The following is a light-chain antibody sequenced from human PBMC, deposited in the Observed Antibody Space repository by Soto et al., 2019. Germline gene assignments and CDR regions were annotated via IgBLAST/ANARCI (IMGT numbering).Light chain of an antibody. Sequence: QSVLTQPRSVSGSPGQSVTISCTGTSSDVGGYNYVSWYQYHPGKAPKLMIYDVSKRPSGVPDRFSGSKSGNAASLTISGLQADDEADYYCCSYAGTHTYVFGTATQLTVL. CDR3: CSYAGTHTYV. V-gene: IGLV2-11*01. CDR1: SSDVGGYNY. J-gene: IGLJ1*01. CDR2: DVS.